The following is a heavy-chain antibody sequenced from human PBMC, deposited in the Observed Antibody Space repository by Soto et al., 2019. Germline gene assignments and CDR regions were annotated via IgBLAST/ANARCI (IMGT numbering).Heavy chain of an antibody. Sequence: QVQLVYSGGGLVKPGGSLRISCAASGFTFSDYYMTWFRQAPGKGPECLSYMSSSGTDMYYADSVRGRFTISRDNAQNSLYLKKNSLGADDPAVHFCAKGSRGGGDYWGQGTLVTVSS. CDR3: AKGSRGGGDY. J-gene: IGHJ4*02. V-gene: IGHV3-11*01. CDR1: GFTFSDYY. CDR2: MSSSGTDM. D-gene: IGHD3-10*01.